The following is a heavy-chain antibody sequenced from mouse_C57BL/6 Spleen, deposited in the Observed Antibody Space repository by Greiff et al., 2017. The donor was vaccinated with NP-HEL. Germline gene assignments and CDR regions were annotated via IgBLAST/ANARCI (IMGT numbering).Heavy chain of an antibody. CDR2: ISSGGSYS. V-gene: IGHV5-6*01. CDR1: GFTFSSYG. J-gene: IGHJ2*01. CDR3: ARHDGGDY. D-gene: IGHD2-3*01. Sequence: EVQGRVESGGDLVKPGGSLKLSCAASGFTFSSYGMSWVRQTPDKRLEWVATISSGGSYSYYPDSVKGRFTNSRDNAKNTLYLQMSSLKSEDTAMYYCARHDGGDYWGQGTTLTVSS.